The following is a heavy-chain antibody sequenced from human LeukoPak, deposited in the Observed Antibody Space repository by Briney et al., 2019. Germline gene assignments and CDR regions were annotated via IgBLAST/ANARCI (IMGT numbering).Heavy chain of an antibody. CDR3: AKASNRSSFSWECAFDI. CDR1: GFTSEEYA. V-gene: IGHV3-9*02. J-gene: IGHJ3*02. D-gene: IGHD1-26*01. CDR2: ISWNSGSI. Sequence: PGRSLRLSCAASGFTSEEYAMHWVRHAPGKGLEWVSGISWNSGSIGYADSVKGRFTISRDNAKNSLYLQMNSLRAEDTALYYCAKASNRSSFSWECAFDIWGQGTMVTVSS.